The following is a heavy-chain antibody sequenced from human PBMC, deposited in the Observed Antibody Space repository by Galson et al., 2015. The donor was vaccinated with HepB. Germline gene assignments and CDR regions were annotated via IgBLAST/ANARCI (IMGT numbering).Heavy chain of an antibody. Sequence: SLRLSCAASGFTFSSHWMTWVRQAPGKGLEWVANIKQDGSEKYYVDSVKGRFTISRDNAKKSLYLQMNSLSAEDTAVYYCARDSGYCTSVDCRGDGVDAWGQGTMVTVSS. CDR3: ARDSGYCTSVDCRGDGVDA. J-gene: IGHJ3*01. D-gene: IGHD2-8*02. CDR2: IKQDGSEK. V-gene: IGHV3-7*01. CDR1: GFTFSSHW.